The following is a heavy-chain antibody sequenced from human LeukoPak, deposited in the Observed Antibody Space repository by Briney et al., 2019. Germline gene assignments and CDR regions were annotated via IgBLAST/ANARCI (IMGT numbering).Heavy chain of an antibody. Sequence: RPSETLSLTCTVSGGSITSRYYFWGWIRQSPGKGLEWFGSIYYSGSTYYNPSLKSRVTISVETSKIQFSLKLSSVTAADSAVYYCARDSCSSTSCRRKFDNWGQGTLVTVSS. V-gene: IGHV4-39*07. CDR2: IYYSGST. J-gene: IGHJ4*02. CDR3: ARDSCSSTSCRRKFDN. CDR1: GGSITSRYYF. D-gene: IGHD2-2*01.